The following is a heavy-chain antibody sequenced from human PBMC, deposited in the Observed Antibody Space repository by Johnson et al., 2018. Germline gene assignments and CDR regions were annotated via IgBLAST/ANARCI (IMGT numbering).Heavy chain of an antibody. D-gene: IGHD2-15*01. CDR3: ARDPQGSIGGPTPPHDALDI. J-gene: IGHJ3*02. CDR1: GLTFSSNW. V-gene: IGHV3-74*01. Sequence: VQLQESGGGLVQPGGSLRLSCAASGLTFSSNWIHWVRQAPGKGLVWVSRINGDGRSTSYADSVKGRFTISRDNAKNTLYLQRNSLGAEDPAVYYCARDPQGSIGGPTPPHDALDIWGQGTLVTVSS. CDR2: INGDGRST.